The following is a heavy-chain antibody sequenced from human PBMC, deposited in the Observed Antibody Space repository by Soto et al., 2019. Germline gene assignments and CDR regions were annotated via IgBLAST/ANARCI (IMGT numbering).Heavy chain of an antibody. CDR1: GFTFSDYY. D-gene: IGHD2-2*01. Sequence: QVQLVESGGGLVKPGGSLRLSCAASGFTFSDYYMSWIRQATGKGLEWISYISGSNIYTNYADSVKGRFTISRDNANNSLYLQMDSLRVEDTAVYYCARDGGEVIPAAIGGGYGMDVCGQGTTVTVSS. CDR2: ISGSNIYT. J-gene: IGHJ6*02. V-gene: IGHV3-11*06. CDR3: ARDGGEVIPAAIGGGYGMDV.